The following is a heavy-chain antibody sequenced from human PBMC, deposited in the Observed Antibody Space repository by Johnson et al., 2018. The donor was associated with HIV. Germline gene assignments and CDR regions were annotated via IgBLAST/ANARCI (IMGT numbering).Heavy chain of an antibody. V-gene: IGHV3-11*04. D-gene: IGHD3-22*01. CDR1: EFTFKDYY. CDR2: ISSSGTTK. CDR3: ARDNGYYYDSSGSRNAFDI. Sequence: QVQLVESGGGSVKPGGSLRLSCAASEFTFKDYYMNWIRQAPGKGLEWVSHISSSGTTKYYSDSVKGRFTISRDNSKNTLYLVINRVRPEDTAVYYCARDNGYYYDSSGSRNAFDIWGQGTMVTVSS. J-gene: IGHJ3*02.